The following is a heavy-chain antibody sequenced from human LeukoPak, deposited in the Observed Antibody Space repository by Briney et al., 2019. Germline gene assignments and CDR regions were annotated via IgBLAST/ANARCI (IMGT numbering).Heavy chain of an antibody. J-gene: IGHJ3*02. Sequence: GASVKVSCKASGGTFSSYAISWVRQAPGQGLEWMGRIIPILGTANYAQKFQGRVTITTDESTSTAYMELSSLRSEDTAVYYCASNGPGAFDIWGQGTMVTVSS. CDR1: GGTFSSYA. CDR3: ASNGPGAFDI. V-gene: IGHV1-69*11. CDR2: IIPILGTA.